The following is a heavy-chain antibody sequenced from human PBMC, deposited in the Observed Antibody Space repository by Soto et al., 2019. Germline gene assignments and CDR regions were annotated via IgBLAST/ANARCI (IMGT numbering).Heavy chain of an antibody. CDR2: IKEDGSEK. CDR1: GFTFSRYY. D-gene: IGHD2-2*01. Sequence: EVQLVESGGGLVQPGGSLRLSCTVSGFTFSRYYMNWVRQAPGKGLEWVATIKEDGSEKFYVDSVKGRFTISRDNAKNSLFSQMNSLRVEGTALYCCARDMDDTSDYGDFWGQGTLVTVSS. J-gene: IGHJ4*02. CDR3: ARDMDDTSDYGDF. V-gene: IGHV3-7*01.